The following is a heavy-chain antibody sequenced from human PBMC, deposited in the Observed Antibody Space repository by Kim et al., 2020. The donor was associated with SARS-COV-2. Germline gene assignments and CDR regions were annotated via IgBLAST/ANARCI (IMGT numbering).Heavy chain of an antibody. Sequence: GGSLRLSCAASGFTFSSYAMHWVRQAPGKGLEWVAVISYDGSNKYYADSVKGRFTISRDNSKNTLYLQMNSLRAEDTAVYYCARDDKFFYDILTGYYVGGGDDGMDVGGQGRTVTVSS. J-gene: IGHJ6*02. CDR1: GFTFSSYA. CDR3: ARDDKFFYDILTGYYVGGGDDGMDV. V-gene: IGHV3-30-3*01. CDR2: ISYDGSNK. D-gene: IGHD3-9*01.